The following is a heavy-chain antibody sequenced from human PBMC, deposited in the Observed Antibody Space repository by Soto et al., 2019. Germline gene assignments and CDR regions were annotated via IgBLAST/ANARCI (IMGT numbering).Heavy chain of an antibody. J-gene: IGHJ6*02. CDR3: ARGTITSCGVGHYCGMDV. Sequence: QAQLVESGGGVVQPGRSLRLSCAASGFSFSSYAMHWVCQAPGKGLEWVAVTLYDGSDKYYADSVKRRFAISRDNTNNTLYLQMNSLRAEATALYYCARGTITSCGVGHYCGMDVWGQWTTVTVSS. CDR1: GFSFSSYA. V-gene: IGHV3-30*09. CDR2: TLYDGSDK. D-gene: IGHD3-3*01.